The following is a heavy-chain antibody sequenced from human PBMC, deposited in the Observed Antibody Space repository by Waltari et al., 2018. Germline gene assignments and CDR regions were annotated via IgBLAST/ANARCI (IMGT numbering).Heavy chain of an antibody. D-gene: IGHD1-1*01. Sequence: EVQLVESGGGLVQPGGSLRISCAASGFTVTNNYMSWVRQAPGRGLEWVSVIYSVGSTYYADSVKGRFTISRDNSKNTVYLQMNSLRDEDTAVYYCARSTGTWPSYFDYWGQGTLVTVSS. CDR3: ARSTGTWPSYFDY. CDR1: GFTVTNNY. V-gene: IGHV3-66*02. CDR2: IYSVGST. J-gene: IGHJ4*02.